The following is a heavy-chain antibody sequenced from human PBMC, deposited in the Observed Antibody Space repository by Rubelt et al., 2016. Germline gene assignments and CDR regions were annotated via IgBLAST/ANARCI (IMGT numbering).Heavy chain of an antibody. D-gene: IGHD1-26*01. CDR3: AREEFSGSYSGYYGMDV. CDR2: ISYDGSNK. V-gene: IGHV3-30*03. J-gene: IGHJ6*02. Sequence: GKGLEWVAVISYDGSNKYYADSVKGRFTISRDNSKNKLYLQMNSLRAEDTAVYYCAREEFSGSYSGYYGMDVWGQGTTVTVSS.